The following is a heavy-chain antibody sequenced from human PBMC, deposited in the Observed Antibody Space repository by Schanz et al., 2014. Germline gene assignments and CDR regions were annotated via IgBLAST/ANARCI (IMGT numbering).Heavy chain of an antibody. Sequence: QVHLVQSGAEVKKPGASVKVSCKASGYNITSNDVTWVRQATGQGLEWMGWMNPNSGNTGYAQKCQGRVTMTRNTSISTAYMELSILRSEDTAVYYCAKLGTGMAVAGSVIDSYYYYMDVWGEGTTVTVSS. CDR1: GYNITSND. CDR3: AKLGTGMAVAGSVIDSYYYYMDV. J-gene: IGHJ6*03. V-gene: IGHV1-8*01. CDR2: MNPNSGNT. D-gene: IGHD6-19*01.